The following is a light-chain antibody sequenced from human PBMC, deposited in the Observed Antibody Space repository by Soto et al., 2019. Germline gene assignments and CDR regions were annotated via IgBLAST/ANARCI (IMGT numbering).Light chain of an antibody. CDR2: DTF. CDR1: QTVISSY. V-gene: IGKV3-20*01. CDR3: HQYSGPPYT. J-gene: IGKJ2*01. Sequence: EIVLTQSPGTLSLSPGERVTLSCRASQTVISSYFGWFQQRPGQAPRLLIYDTFYRATGIPDRFSASGSGTDFTLTISRLEPEDFAVYYCHQYSGPPYTVGQGTKLEI.